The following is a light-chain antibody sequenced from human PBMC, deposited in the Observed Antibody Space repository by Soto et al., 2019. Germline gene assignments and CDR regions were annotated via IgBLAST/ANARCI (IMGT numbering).Light chain of an antibody. CDR2: GAS. CDR3: QQYNNSPT. J-gene: IGKJ4*01. V-gene: IGKV3-15*01. CDR1: QSVSSN. Sequence: EIVMTQSPATLSVSPGETATLSCRASQSVSSNLAWYQQKPGQAPRLLIYGASTRATGIPARFSGSWSGTEFTLTISSLQSEDFAVYYCQQYNNSPTFGGGTKVEIK.